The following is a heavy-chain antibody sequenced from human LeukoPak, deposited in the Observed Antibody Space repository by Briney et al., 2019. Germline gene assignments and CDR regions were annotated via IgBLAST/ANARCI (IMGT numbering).Heavy chain of an antibody. D-gene: IGHD1-26*01. CDR2: IYYSGST. J-gene: IGHJ3*02. V-gene: IGHV4-59*01. CDR3: ARDRSGSYNGDAFDI. Sequence: SETLSLXCTVSGGSISSYYWSWIRQPPGKGLEWIGYIYYSGSTNYNPSLKRRVTISVETSKNQCSLKLRSVHAADTAVYYCARDRSGSYNGDAFDIWGQGTMVTVSS. CDR1: GGSISSYY.